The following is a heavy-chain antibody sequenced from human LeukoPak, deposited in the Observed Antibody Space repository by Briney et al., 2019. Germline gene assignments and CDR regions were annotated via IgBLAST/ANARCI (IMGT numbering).Heavy chain of an antibody. D-gene: IGHD6-19*01. CDR2: INHNGNVN. J-gene: IGHJ1*01. CDR3: AKDSSSGIAGGYFQH. V-gene: IGHV3-7*01. Sequence: GGSLRLSCAASGFTFSSYWMNWARQAPGKGLEWVASINHNGNVNYYVDSVKGRFTISRDNSKKTLYLQMNSLRAEDTAVYYCAKDSSSGIAGGYFQHWGQGTLVTVSS. CDR1: GFTFSSYW.